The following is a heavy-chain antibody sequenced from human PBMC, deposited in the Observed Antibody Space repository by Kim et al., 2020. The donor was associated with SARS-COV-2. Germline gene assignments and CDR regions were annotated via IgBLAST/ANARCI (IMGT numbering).Heavy chain of an antibody. CDR2: IKQDASVI. J-gene: IGHJ3*02. CDR1: GFTYSSHW. V-gene: IGHV3-7*01. Sequence: GGSLRLFCAASGFTYSSHWMSWVRQAPGKGLEWVASIKQDASVISYVDSVRGRFTISRDNAKNSLSLQMDSLRAEDTALYFYARPYRGGSFDIWGRGTMVAVSS. CDR3: ARPYRGGSFDI. D-gene: IGHD3-16*01.